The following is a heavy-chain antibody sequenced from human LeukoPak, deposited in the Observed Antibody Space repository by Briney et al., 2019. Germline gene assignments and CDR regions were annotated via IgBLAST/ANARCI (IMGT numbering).Heavy chain of an antibody. J-gene: IGHJ6*02. CDR3: TTGDEEDSSGWGYYYYYYGMDV. CDR2: IYYSGST. V-gene: IGHV4-59*01. CDR1: GGSISSYY. D-gene: IGHD6-19*01. Sequence: SETLSLTCTVSGGSISSYYWSWIRQPPGKGLEWIGYIYYSGSTNYNPSLKSRVTISVDTSKNQFSLKLSSVTAADTAVYYCTTGDEEDSSGWGYYYYYYGMDVWGQGTTVTVSS.